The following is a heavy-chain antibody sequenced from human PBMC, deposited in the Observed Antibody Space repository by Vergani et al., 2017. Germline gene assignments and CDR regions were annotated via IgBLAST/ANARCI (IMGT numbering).Heavy chain of an antibody. J-gene: IGHJ4*02. Sequence: EVQLVESGGGLVQPGGSLRLSCAASGFTFSSYSMNWVRQAPGKGLGWVSYISSSSSTIYYADSVKGRFTMSRDNAKNSLYLQMNSLRAEDTAVYYCARGDRTVTTEFDYWGQGTLVTVSS. CDR2: ISSSSSTI. CDR3: ARGDRTVTTEFDY. D-gene: IGHD4-17*01. V-gene: IGHV3-48*01. CDR1: GFTFSSYS.